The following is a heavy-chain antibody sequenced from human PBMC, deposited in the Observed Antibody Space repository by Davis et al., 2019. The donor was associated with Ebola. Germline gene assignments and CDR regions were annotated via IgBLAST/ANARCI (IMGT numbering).Heavy chain of an antibody. J-gene: IGHJ3*01. CDR2: IHPGHFDT. CDR1: GFTFTSYW. Sequence: GESLKISCQASGFTFTSYWIAWVRQMPGRGLEFVGIIHPGHFDTRYSPSFQGQVTISADRSTSTVYLQWSSLKDSDTAMYYCARPGMANTELFAFDVWGQGTMVTVSS. V-gene: IGHV5-51*01. D-gene: IGHD2-15*01. CDR3: ARPGMANTELFAFDV.